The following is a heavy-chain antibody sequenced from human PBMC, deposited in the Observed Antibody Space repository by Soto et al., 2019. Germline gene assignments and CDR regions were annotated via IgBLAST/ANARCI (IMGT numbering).Heavy chain of an antibody. Sequence: GGSLRLSCAASGFTFSSYAMNWVRQAPGKGLEWVSAISGSGGSTYYADSVKGRFTISRDDSKNTLYLQMNSLRAEDTAVYYCAKTSGQATSWYYWYFDLWGRGTLVTVSS. CDR2: ISGSGGST. CDR3: AKTSGQATSWYYWYFDL. V-gene: IGHV3-23*01. D-gene: IGHD6-13*01. CDR1: GFTFSSYA. J-gene: IGHJ2*01.